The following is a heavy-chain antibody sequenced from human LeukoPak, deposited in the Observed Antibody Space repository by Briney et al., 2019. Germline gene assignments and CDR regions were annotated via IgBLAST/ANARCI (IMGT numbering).Heavy chain of an antibody. CDR1: GFTFSSYG. Sequence: TGGSLRLSCAASGFTFSSYGMHWVRQAPGKGMEWVALIRYDGSNEYYADSVKGRFTISRDNSKNTLYLQMTSLRAEVTAVYYCARDLMATIGLEYWGQGTLVTVSS. D-gene: IGHD5-12*01. J-gene: IGHJ4*02. V-gene: IGHV3-30*02. CDR3: ARDLMATIGLEY. CDR2: IRYDGSNE.